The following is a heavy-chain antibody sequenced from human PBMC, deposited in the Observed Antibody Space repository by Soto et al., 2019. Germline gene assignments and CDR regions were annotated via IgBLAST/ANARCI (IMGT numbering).Heavy chain of an antibody. V-gene: IGHV3-23*01. CDR3: AKDQLYYNEFSGRPLNAFDV. J-gene: IGHJ3*01. Sequence: GGSLRLSCVASGFTFSSYGMSWVRQAPGKGLEWVSGLGGREDRTHYAGSVKGRFTISRDNSQKILYLQMESLRAEDTAVYYCAKDQLYYNEFSGRPLNAFDVWGQGTMVTVSS. CDR2: LGGREDRT. D-gene: IGHD3-22*01. CDR1: GFTFSSYG.